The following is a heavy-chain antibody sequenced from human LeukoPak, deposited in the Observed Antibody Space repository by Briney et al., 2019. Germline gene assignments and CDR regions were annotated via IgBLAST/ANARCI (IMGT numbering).Heavy chain of an antibody. J-gene: IGHJ4*02. V-gene: IGHV1-18*01. CDR3: AGGRTDIVVVPATLRNYYFDY. CDR2: ISAYNGNT. CDR1: GYTFTSYG. D-gene: IGHD2-2*01. Sequence: ASVKVSCKASGYTFTSYGVSWVRQAPGQGLEWMGWISAYNGNTNYAQKLQGRVTMTTDTSTSTAYMELSSLRSEDTAVYYCAGGRTDIVVVPATLRNYYFDYWGQGTLVTVSS.